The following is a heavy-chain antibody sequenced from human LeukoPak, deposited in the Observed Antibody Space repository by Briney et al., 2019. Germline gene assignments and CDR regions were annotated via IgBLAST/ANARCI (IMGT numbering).Heavy chain of an antibody. CDR2: IIPIFGTA. V-gene: IGHV1-69*13. J-gene: IGHJ4*02. Sequence: ASVKVSCKASGYKFTDFYMHWVRQAPGQGLEWMGGIIPIFGTADYAQKFQGRVTITADESTSTAYMELNSLRSEDTAVYYCARDPSMIRGENTPYFDYWGQGTLVTVSS. CDR3: ARDPSMIRGENTPYFDY. CDR1: GYKFTDFY. D-gene: IGHD3-10*01.